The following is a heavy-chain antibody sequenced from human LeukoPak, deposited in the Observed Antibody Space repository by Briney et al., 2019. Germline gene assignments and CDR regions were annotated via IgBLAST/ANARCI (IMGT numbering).Heavy chain of an antibody. J-gene: IGHJ4*02. V-gene: IGHV3-21*01. Sequence: MTGGSLRLXCAASGFTFSSYSMNWVRLAPGKGLESVSSISSSSSYIYYADSVKGRFTISRDNAKNSLYLQMNSLRAEDTAVYYCASYYGSGKKDYWGQGTLVTVSS. CDR3: ASYYGSGKKDY. D-gene: IGHD3-10*01. CDR2: ISSSSSYI. CDR1: GFTFSSYS.